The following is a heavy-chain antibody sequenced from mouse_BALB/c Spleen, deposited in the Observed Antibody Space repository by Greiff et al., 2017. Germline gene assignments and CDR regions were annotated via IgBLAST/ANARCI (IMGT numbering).Heavy chain of an antibody. V-gene: IGHV5-6-3*01. CDR3: ARGAAFDY. CDR1: GFTFSSYG. Sequence: EVHLVESGGGLVQPGGSLKLSCAASGFTFSSYGMSWVRQTPDKRLELVATINSNGGSTYYPDSVKGRFTISRDNAKNTLYLQMTSLRSEDTAMYYCARGAAFDYWGQGTTLTVSS. J-gene: IGHJ2*01. D-gene: IGHD3-3*01. CDR2: INSNGGST.